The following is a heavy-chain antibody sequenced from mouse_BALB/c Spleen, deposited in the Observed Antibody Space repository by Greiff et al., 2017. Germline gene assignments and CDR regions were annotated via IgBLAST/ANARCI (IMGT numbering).Heavy chain of an antibody. Sequence: EVQLQQSGAELVRPGALVKLSCKASGFNIKDYYMHWVKQRPEQGLEWIGWIDPENGNTIYDPKFQGKASITADTSSNTAYLQLSSLTSEDTAVYYCARFITTATYYFDYWGQGTTLTVSS. D-gene: IGHD1-2*01. CDR1: GFNIKDYY. V-gene: IGHV14-1*02. J-gene: IGHJ2*01. CDR2: IDPENGNT. CDR3: ARFITTATYYFDY.